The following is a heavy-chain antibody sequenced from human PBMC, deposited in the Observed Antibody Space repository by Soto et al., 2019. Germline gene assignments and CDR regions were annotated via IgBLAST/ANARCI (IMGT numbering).Heavy chain of an antibody. CDR1: GGSISSGGYY. CDR3: ARGRTSSPTPGDY. J-gene: IGHJ4*02. CDR2: IYYSGST. Sequence: SETLSLTCTLSGGSISSGGYYWSWIRQHPGKGLEWIGYIYYSGSTYYNPSLKSRVTISVDTSKNQFSLKLSSVTAADTAVYYCARGRTSSPTPGDYWGQGTLVTVS. V-gene: IGHV4-31*03. D-gene: IGHD2-2*01.